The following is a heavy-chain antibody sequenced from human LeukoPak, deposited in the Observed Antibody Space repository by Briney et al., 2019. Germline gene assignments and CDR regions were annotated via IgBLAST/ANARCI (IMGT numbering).Heavy chain of an antibody. CDR2: LWYDGSNK. V-gene: IGHV3-33*01. D-gene: IGHD4-17*01. CDR1: GFTFSSYG. J-gene: IGHJ4*02. CDR3: ARSRMTTVTPFDY. Sequence: PGGSLRLSCAASGFTFSSYGMHWVRQAPGKGLEWVAVLWYDGSNKYYADSVKGRFTISRDNSKNTLYLQMNSLRAEDTAVYYCARSRMTTVTPFDYWGQGTLVTVSS.